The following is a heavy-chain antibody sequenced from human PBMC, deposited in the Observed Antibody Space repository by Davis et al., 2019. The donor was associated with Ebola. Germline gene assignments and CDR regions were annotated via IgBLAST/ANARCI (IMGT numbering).Heavy chain of an antibody. Sequence: GGSLRLSCAASGFAFSTYVMHWVRQAPGKGLEWVAVVSYDGSDESYADSVKGRFTISRDNSKNTLYLQMNSLRAEDTAVYYCATGDALTFDYWGQGTLVTVSS. CDR2: VSYDGSDE. CDR1: GFAFSTYV. J-gene: IGHJ4*02. D-gene: IGHD7-27*01. CDR3: ATGDALTFDY. V-gene: IGHV3-30*03.